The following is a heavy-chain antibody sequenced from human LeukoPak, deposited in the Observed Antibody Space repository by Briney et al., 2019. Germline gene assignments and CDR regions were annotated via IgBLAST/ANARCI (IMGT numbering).Heavy chain of an antibody. CDR1: GGSISSGDYY. V-gene: IGHV4-61*08. Sequence: SETLSLTCNVSGGSISSGDYYWSWIRQPPGKGLEWIGYIYYSGSINYNSSLKSRVTISVDTSKSQFSLKLTSVTAADTAVYYCARLTTCGGSCYYHDYWGQGTLVTVSS. D-gene: IGHD2-21*01. J-gene: IGHJ4*02. CDR2: IYYSGSI. CDR3: ARLTTCGGSCYYHDY.